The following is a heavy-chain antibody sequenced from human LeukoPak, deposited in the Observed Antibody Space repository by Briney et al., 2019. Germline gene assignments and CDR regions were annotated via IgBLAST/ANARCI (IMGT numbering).Heavy chain of an antibody. J-gene: IGHJ4*02. CDR1: GGSFSGYY. Sequence: SETLSLTCAVYGGSFSGYYWSWIRQPPGKGLEWIGEINHSGSTNYNPSLKSRVTISVDTSKNQFSLKLSSVTAADTAVYYCASRDTATGLDWGQGTLVAVSS. CDR2: INHSGST. CDR3: ASRDTATGLD. V-gene: IGHV4-34*01. D-gene: IGHD5-18*01.